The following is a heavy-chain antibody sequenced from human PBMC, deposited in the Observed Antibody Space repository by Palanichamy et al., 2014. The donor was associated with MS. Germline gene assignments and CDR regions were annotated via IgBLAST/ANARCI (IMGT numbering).Heavy chain of an antibody. CDR1: GFTFSSYG. Sequence: QVQLVESGGGVVQPGRSLRLSCAASGFTFSSYGMHWVRQAPGKGLEWVAVIWNDGNNKYYADSVKGRFTISRDDSKNTLYLQMNSLRAEDTAVYYCARDPYPHSSSSYFDYWGQGTLVTVSS. V-gene: IGHV3-33*01. J-gene: IGHJ4*02. CDR2: IWNDGNNK. D-gene: IGHD6-6*01. CDR3: ARDPYPHSSSSYFDY.